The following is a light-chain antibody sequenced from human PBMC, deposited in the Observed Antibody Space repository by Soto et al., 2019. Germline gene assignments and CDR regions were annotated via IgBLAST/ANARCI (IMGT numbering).Light chain of an antibody. J-gene: IGKJ2*01. Sequence: EIVLTQSPGTLSLSPGERATLSCRTSQGVSSTFLAWYQHKPGQAPRLLIYGESNRATGIPDRFTGSGSGTDITLSISRLEPEDSAVYYCQEYSNARTFGQGTKLEIK. V-gene: IGKV3-20*01. CDR1: QGVSSTF. CDR2: GES. CDR3: QEYSNART.